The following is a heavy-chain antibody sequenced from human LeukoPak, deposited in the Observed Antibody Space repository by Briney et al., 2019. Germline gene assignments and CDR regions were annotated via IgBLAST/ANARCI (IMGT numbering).Heavy chain of an antibody. CDR1: GFTFSSYA. Sequence: PGGSLRLSCAASGFTFSSYAMHWVRQAPGKGLEWVAIISYDGSNKYYADSVKGRFTISRDNSKNTLYLQMNSLRAEDTAVYYCARQDESSWYVYWGQGTLVTVSS. D-gene: IGHD6-13*01. V-gene: IGHV3-30*04. J-gene: IGHJ4*02. CDR2: ISYDGSNK. CDR3: ARQDESSWYVY.